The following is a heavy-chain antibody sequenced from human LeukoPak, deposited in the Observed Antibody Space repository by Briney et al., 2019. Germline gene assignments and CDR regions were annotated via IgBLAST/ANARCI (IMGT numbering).Heavy chain of an antibody. J-gene: IGHJ4*02. D-gene: IGHD6-13*01. Sequence: PGGSLRLSCVASGFTFSTYAMSWVRQAPGKGLEWVSAISGSDSPYYADSVKGRFTISRDNSKNTLYLQMNSLRAEDTAVYYCAKGGITAAGSPPYFFDYWGQGTLVTVSS. V-gene: IGHV3-23*01. CDR1: GFTFSTYA. CDR2: ISGSDSP. CDR3: AKGGITAAGSPPYFFDY.